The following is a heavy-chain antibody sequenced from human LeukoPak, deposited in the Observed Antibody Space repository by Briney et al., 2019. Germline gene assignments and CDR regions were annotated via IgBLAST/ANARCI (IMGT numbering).Heavy chain of an antibody. CDR3: ASGYKTVSVFDH. V-gene: IGHV1-46*01. CDR1: GYTFTTYY. CDR2: INPSGGCT. J-gene: IGHJ4*02. Sequence: ASVKVSYKASGYTFTTYYMHWVRQAPGQGLVGMGLINPSGGCTRYAQKFQGRVTMTRDTSTSTVYMELSSLRSEDTAVYYCASGYKTVSVFDHWGQGTLVTVSS. D-gene: IGHD5-24*01.